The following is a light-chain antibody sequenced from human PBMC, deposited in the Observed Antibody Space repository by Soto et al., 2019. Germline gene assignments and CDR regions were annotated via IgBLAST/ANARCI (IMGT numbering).Light chain of an antibody. V-gene: IGKV1-39*01. CDR3: QESYSTPPT. CDR1: QSISSY. Sequence: DIQITHSPSSLSASVGDRVTITCRASQSISSYLNWYQQKPGKAPKLLIYAASSLQSGVPSRFSGSGSGTDFTLTISRLEPEDFAVYYCQESYSTPPTFGGGTKVDIK. J-gene: IGKJ4*01. CDR2: AAS.